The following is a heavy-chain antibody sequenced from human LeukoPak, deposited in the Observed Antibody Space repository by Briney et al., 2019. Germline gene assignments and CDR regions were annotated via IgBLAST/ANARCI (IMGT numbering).Heavy chain of an antibody. J-gene: IGHJ4*02. CDR3: ARGPKRAVVPAARLFDY. CDR2: ISAYNGNT. Sequence: ASVKVSCKASGYTFTSYGISLVRQAPGQGLECMGWISAYNGNTNYAQKLQGRVTMTTDTSTSTAYMELRSLRSDDTAVYYCARGPKRAVVPAARLFDYWGQGTLVTVSS. CDR1: GYTFTSYG. D-gene: IGHD2-2*01. V-gene: IGHV1-18*01.